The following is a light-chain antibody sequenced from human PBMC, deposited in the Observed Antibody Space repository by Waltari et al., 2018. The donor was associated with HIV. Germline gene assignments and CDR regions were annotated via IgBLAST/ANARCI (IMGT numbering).Light chain of an antibody. V-gene: IGKV1-17*01. CDR3: LQHNSYPLT. CDR1: QGIRNE. Sequence: DIQMTQSPSSLSASVGDRVTITCRASQGIRNELGWYQQKPGKAPKRLIYAASSLQSGVPSRFSDSGSGTEFTLTISSLQPEDFATYYCLQHNSYPLTFGGGTKVEIK. J-gene: IGKJ4*01. CDR2: AAS.